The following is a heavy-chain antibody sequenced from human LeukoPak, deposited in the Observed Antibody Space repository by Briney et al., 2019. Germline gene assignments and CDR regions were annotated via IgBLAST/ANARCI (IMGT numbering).Heavy chain of an antibody. D-gene: IGHD3-3*01. J-gene: IGHJ4*02. CDR2: ITGSGAYT. V-gene: IGHV3-23*01. CDR3: AKRSATRSGYFDF. CDR1: GFTFSSYD. Sequence: PGGSLRLSCAASGFTFSSYDISWVRQARGEGLEWVSAITGSGAYTNYADSVQGRFTISRDNSKNTIFLQMNSLRAEDTAIYYCAKRSATRSGYFDFWGRGTLVTVSS.